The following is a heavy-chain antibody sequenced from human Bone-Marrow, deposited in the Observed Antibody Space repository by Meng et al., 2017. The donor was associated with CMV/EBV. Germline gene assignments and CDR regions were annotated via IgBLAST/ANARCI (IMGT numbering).Heavy chain of an antibody. CDR1: GYSFTGYY. CDR2: VNPNSGGT. CDR3: ARVRISDIVVVPAAIGGYYYGMDV. J-gene: IGHJ6*02. D-gene: IGHD2-2*02. Sequence: ASVKVSCKGSGYSFTGYYMHWVRQAPGQGLEWMGWVNPNSGGTNYAQKFQGRVTMTRDTSISTAYVELSRLRSEDTAVYYCARVRISDIVVVPAAIGGYYYGMDVWGQGTTVTVSS. V-gene: IGHV1-2*02.